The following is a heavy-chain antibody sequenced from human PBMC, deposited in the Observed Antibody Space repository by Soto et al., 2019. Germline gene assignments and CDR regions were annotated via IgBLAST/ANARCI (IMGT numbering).Heavy chain of an antibody. V-gene: IGHV4-59*01. D-gene: IGHD2-21*02. CDR2: IYYSGST. Sequence: SETLSLTCTVSGGSISSYYWSWIRQPPGKGLEWIGYIYYSGSTNYNPSLKSRVTISVDTSKNRFSLKLNSVTAADTAVYYCARDLWGYCGTDCYPLDVWGQGTTVTVSS. CDR3: ARDLWGYCGTDCYPLDV. J-gene: IGHJ6*02. CDR1: GGSISSYY.